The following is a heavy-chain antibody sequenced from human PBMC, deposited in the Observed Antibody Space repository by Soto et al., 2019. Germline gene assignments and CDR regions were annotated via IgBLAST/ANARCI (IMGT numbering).Heavy chain of an antibody. V-gene: IGHV3-15*07. J-gene: IGHJ5*02. Sequence: PGXSLRLSCVASGFTFGDAWMNWVRQAAGKGLQWVGHVKTKSEGETTDYAAPVKGRFTIWRDDSTNTLYLQMNSLKSEDTGKYFCTTLGPSWGQGTQVTVS. CDR3: TTLGPS. CDR1: GFTFGDAW. CDR2: VKTKSEGETT.